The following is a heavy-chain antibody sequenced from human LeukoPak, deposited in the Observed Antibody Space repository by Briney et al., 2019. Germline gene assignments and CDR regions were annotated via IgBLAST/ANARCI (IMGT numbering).Heavy chain of an antibody. J-gene: IGHJ4*02. CDR3: ARDSVDYYDSSGYYDY. CDR1: GLTFSSYW. CDR2: IKQDGSEK. V-gene: IGHV3-7*01. D-gene: IGHD3-22*01. Sequence: GGSLRLSCAASGLTFSSYWMSWVRQAPGKGLEWVANIKQDGSEKYYVDSVKGRFTISRDNAKNSLYLQMNSLRAEDTAVYYCARDSVDYYDSSGYYDYWGQGTLVTVSS.